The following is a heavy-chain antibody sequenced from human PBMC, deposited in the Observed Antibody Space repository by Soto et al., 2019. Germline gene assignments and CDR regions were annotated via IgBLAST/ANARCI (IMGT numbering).Heavy chain of an antibody. J-gene: IGHJ3*01. Sequence: GGSLRLSCAASGFTFTAYAMNWVRQTPGKGLEWVARISNDGSKKYYPDSVNDRFTSSRDNSKNSMYLQLNSLIPEDTAVDVCARALYYCGGGACYSRDVFDFWGQGTMVTVSS. CDR3: ARALYYCGGGACYSRDVFDF. D-gene: IGHD2-15*01. CDR2: ISNDGSKK. V-gene: IGHV3-30-3*01. CDR1: GFTFTAYA.